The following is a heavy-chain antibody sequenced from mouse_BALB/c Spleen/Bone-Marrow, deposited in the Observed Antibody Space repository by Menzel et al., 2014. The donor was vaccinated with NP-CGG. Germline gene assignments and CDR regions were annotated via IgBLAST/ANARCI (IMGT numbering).Heavy chain of an antibody. V-gene: IGHV5-6-3*01. CDR2: INVNGDTT. CDR3: ARGYDYSSWFAY. J-gene: IGHJ3*01. D-gene: IGHD2-4*01. CDR1: GFTFSNYS. Sequence: EVMLVESGGGLVQPGGSLKLSCAASGFTFSNYSMSWVRQTPDKRLEMIATINVNGDTTYHPDSVKGRFTISRDNVKNTLYLQMSSLKSEDTAMYYCARGYDYSSWFAYWGQGTLVTVSA.